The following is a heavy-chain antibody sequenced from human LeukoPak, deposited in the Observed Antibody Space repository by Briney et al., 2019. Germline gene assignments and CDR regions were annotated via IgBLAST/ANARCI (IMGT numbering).Heavy chain of an antibody. J-gene: IGHJ4*02. D-gene: IGHD6-19*01. CDR3: GKGIYNSCWYPYY. V-gene: IGHV3-23*01. Sequence: GGSLRLSCAASGFTFSNYAMSWVRQAPGKGLEWVSGIGGSGASTYYADSVKGRFTISRDNSKNTLYLQMNSLRAEDTAVYYCGKGIYNSCWYPYYGGQGTRVTVFS. CDR1: GFTFSNYA. CDR2: IGGSGAST.